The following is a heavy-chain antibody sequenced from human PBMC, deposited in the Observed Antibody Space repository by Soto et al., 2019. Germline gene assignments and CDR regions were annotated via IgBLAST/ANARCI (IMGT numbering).Heavy chain of an antibody. V-gene: IGHV3-30*18. Sequence: GGSLRLSCAASGFTFSNYGMYWVRQAPGKGLEWVAFISYDGSSKFYADPMKGRHTISRDNSKNTLYLQMNSLRAEDTAVYYCAKDGNDIVLVPAAINYYGMVVWGQGTTVTVSS. D-gene: IGHD2-2*02. CDR3: AKDGNDIVLVPAAINYYGMVV. CDR2: ISYDGSSK. CDR1: GFTFSNYG. J-gene: IGHJ6*02.